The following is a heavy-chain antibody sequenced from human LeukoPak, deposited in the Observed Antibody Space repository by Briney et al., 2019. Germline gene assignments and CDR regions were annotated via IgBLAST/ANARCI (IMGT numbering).Heavy chain of an antibody. D-gene: IGHD6-19*01. CDR1: GYTFTSYA. Sequence: ASVKVSCKASGYTFTSYAMHWVRQAPGQRLEWMGWINAGNGNTKYSQKFQGRVTITRDTSASTAYMELSSLRSEDTAVYYCARLQQWHYLFDYWGQGTLVTVSS. V-gene: IGHV1-3*01. CDR3: ARLQQWHYLFDY. CDR2: INAGNGNT. J-gene: IGHJ4*02.